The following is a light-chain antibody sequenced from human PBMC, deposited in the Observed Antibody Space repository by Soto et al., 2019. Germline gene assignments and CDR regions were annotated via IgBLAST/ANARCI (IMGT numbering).Light chain of an antibody. V-gene: IGKV3-20*01. CDR2: GSS. J-gene: IGKJ4*01. CDR3: QHYNSWPLS. CDR1: QSLSNNIY. Sequence: EIVLTQSPGTLSLSPGERATLSCRASQSLSNNIYLAWYQQKPGQAPRLLMYGSSSRAPGIPDRFSGSGSGTDFALTISSLQSDDFAAYYCQHYNSWPLSFGGGTKVDIK.